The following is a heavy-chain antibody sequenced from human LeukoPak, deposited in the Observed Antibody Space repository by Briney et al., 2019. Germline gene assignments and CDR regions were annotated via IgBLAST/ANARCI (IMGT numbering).Heavy chain of an antibody. V-gene: IGHV4-34*01. CDR2: TNQSGST. D-gene: IGHD3-10*01. J-gene: IGHJ4*02. Sequence: PSETLSLTCAVYGGSFSGYCWSWIRQPPGKGLEWIGETNQSGSTNYNPSLKSRVTISVDTSKNQFSLKLSSVTAADTAVYYCARGPRGSGSYFLNYWGQGTLVTVSS. CDR3: ARGPRGSGSYFLNY. CDR1: GGSFSGYC.